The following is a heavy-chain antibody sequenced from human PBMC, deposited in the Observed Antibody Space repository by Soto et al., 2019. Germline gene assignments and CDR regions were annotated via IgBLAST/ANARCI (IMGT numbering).Heavy chain of an antibody. J-gene: IGHJ3*02. CDR3: ARLGAETPEPPDCFDI. CDR1: GYNFNKYW. V-gene: IGHV5-51*01. D-gene: IGHD2-21*01. Sequence: EVRLVQSGAEVKKPGESLKISCEGSGYNFNKYWIAWVRQMPVKGLEWMGIVWPDDSDTRYNPSFQGQVNLSADKSIRAAYLQWSSLKASDTAIYYCARLGAETPEPPDCFDIWGQVTMVTVSS. CDR2: VWPDDSDT.